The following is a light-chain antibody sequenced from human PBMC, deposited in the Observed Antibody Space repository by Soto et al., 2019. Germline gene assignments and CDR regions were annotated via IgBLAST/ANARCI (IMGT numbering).Light chain of an antibody. CDR3: QQYNSYPYT. J-gene: IGKJ2*01. CDR2: DAS. CDR1: QSISSW. V-gene: IGKV1-5*01. Sequence: DIQMTQSPSTLSASVGDRVTITCRASQSISSWLAWYQQKPGKAPKLLIYDASSLESGVPSRFSGSGSGTEFTLTISSLQPDDFATYYCQQYNSYPYTFGQGTKLGSN.